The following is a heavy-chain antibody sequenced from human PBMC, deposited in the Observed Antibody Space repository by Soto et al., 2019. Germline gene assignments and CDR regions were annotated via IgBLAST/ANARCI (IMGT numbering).Heavy chain of an antibody. CDR2: IIRNSGSI. CDR1: GFTFDEYA. Sequence: PGGSLRPSCAASGFTFDEYAMHWGRQAPGKGLEWVSGIIRNSGSISYAGSVKGPFTISRDNAQNSLFLQMNSLRAEDTALYYCAKDYGCYGGGWYGYFDYWGQGTPVTVSS. CDR3: AKDYGCYGGGWYGYFDY. V-gene: IGHV3-9*01. J-gene: IGHJ4*02. D-gene: IGHD6-19*01.